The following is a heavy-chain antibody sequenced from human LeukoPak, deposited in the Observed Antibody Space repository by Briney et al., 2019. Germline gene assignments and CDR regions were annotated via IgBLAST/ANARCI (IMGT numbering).Heavy chain of an antibody. D-gene: IGHD2-15*01. Sequence: PGGSLRLSCAASGFTFGKDDFHWVRHAPGKGLEWVAAIGVTGDTYYADSVKGRFTISREDAANSLYLQMRSLGAGDTALYYCTKEFCGSRAACAGGSYYDFWGRGALVTVSS. CDR2: IGVTGDT. J-gene: IGHJ2*01. V-gene: IGHV3-13*01. CDR1: GFTFGKDD. CDR3: TKEFCGSRAACAGGSYYDF.